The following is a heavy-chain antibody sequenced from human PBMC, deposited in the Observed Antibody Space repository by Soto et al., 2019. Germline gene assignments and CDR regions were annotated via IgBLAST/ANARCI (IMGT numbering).Heavy chain of an antibody. D-gene: IGHD3-3*01. V-gene: IGHV2-5*02. CDR2: IFWDDDK. CDR3: ARTFDFWSGYYFSY. J-gene: IGHJ4*02. Sequence: ESGPTLVNPTQTLTLTCTFSGFSLSTSGVAVGWIRQAPRKAPEWLAFIFWDDDKRYSPSLENRLTITKDTSKNQVVLTMTNMDPVDTATYYCARTFDFWSGYYFSYWGRGTLVTVSS. CDR1: GFSLSTSGVA.